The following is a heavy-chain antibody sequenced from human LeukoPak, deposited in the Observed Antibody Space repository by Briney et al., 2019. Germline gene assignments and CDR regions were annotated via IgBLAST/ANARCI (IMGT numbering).Heavy chain of an antibody. CDR2: IIPILGIG. D-gene: IGHD5-12*01. CDR1: GGSFSSYA. Sequence: ASVKVSCKACGGSFSSYAISWLRQAPGRGRAWMGRIIPILGIGNYAPKFQGRVTITADKSTSTAYMELSSLRSEDTAVYYCARDGGDPKYSGYEKADYWGQGTLVTVSS. CDR3: ARDGGDPKYSGYEKADY. V-gene: IGHV1-69*04. J-gene: IGHJ4*02.